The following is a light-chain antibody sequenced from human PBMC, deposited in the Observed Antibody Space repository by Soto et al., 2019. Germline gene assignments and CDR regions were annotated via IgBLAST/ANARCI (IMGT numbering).Light chain of an antibody. J-gene: IGKJ4*01. CDR2: GAS. Sequence: DIQLTQSPSFLSASVGDRVTISCRASQGISDYLAWYQQKPGKAPKLLIYGASTLQSGVPSRFSGSASGTEFTLTISSLQPEYFATYFCQQFNAYSLTFGRGTKLEIK. CDR3: QQFNAYSLT. CDR1: QGISDY. V-gene: IGKV1-9*01.